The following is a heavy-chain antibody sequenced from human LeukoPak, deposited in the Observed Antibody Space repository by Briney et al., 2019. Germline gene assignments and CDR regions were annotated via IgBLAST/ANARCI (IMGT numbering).Heavy chain of an antibody. CDR3: ARARGAFWSGYYTGAFDI. Sequence: GGSLRLSCAASGFTFSDYYVSWIRQAPGKGLEWVSYISSSGSTIYYADSVKGRFTISRDNAKNSLYLQMNSLRAEDTAVYYCARARGAFWSGYYTGAFDIWGQGTMVTVSS. D-gene: IGHD3-3*01. CDR1: GFTFSDYY. CDR2: ISSSGSTI. V-gene: IGHV3-11*01. J-gene: IGHJ3*02.